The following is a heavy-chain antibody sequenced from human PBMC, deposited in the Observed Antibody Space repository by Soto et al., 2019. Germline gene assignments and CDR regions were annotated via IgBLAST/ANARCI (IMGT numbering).Heavy chain of an antibody. CDR3: ARYGGGRPISGRRAWYFDL. V-gene: IGHV3-7*05. D-gene: IGHD2-15*01. J-gene: IGHJ2*01. CDR2: IKQDGSEK. Sequence: GGSLRLSCAASGFTFSSYWMSWVRQAPGKGLEWVANIKQDGSEKYYVDSVKGRFTISRDNAKNSLYLQMNSLRAEDTAVYYCARYGGGRPISGRRAWYFDLWGRGTLVTVSS. CDR1: GFTFSSYW.